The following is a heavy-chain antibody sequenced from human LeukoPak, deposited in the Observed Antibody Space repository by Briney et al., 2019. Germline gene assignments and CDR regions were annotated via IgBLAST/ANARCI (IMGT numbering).Heavy chain of an antibody. D-gene: IGHD4-11*01. V-gene: IGHV4-31*03. CDR3: ARGKNDYSNRYYFDY. CDR1: GGSISSRGCY. Sequence: SETLSLTCTVSGGSISSRGCYWSWIRQHPGKGLEWIGYIYYDGSTYYNPSLKSRITISVDTSKNHFSLRLSSVTAADTAVYYCARGKNDYSNRYYFDYWGQGTQVTIPS. CDR2: IYYDGST. J-gene: IGHJ4*02.